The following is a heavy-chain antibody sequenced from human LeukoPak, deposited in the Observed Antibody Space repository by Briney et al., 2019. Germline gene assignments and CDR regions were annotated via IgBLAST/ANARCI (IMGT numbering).Heavy chain of an antibody. J-gene: IGHJ6*03. CDR2: IYHSGST. Sequence: PSETLSLTCTVSGGSLSNYYWNWIRQPPGKGLEWIGYIYHSGSTYYNPSLKSRVTISVDRSKNQFSLKLSSVTAADTAVYYCASGGSGWTHHYYYYMDVWGKGTTVTVSS. D-gene: IGHD6-19*01. V-gene: IGHV4-59*12. CDR1: GGSLSNYY. CDR3: ASGGSGWTHHYYYYMDV.